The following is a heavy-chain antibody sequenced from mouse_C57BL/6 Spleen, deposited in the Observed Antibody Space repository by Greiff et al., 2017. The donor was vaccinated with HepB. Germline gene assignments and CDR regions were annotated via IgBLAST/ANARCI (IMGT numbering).Heavy chain of an antibody. J-gene: IGHJ3*01. CDR1: GYTFTSYW. CDR3: ALWDPVAD. V-gene: IGHV1-7*01. Sequence: VQRVESGAELAKPGASVKLSCKASGYTFTSYWMHWVKQRPGQGLEWIGYINPSSGYTKYNQKFKDKDTLTADKSSSTAYMQLSSLTYEDSAVYYCALWDPVADWGQGTLVTVSA. CDR2: INPSSGYT. D-gene: IGHD4-1*01.